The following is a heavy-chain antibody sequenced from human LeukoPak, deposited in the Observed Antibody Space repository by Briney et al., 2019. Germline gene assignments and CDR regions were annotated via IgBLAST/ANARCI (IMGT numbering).Heavy chain of an antibody. CDR2: IYSGGST. J-gene: IGHJ4*02. D-gene: IGHD3-16*02. V-gene: IGHV3-66*01. CDR1: GFTVSSNY. CDR3: ARDAQYYDYVWGSYRSPLGY. Sequence: GSLRLSCAASGFTVSSNYMSWVRQAPGKGLEWVSVIYSGGSTYYADSVKGRFTISRDNSKNTLYLQMNSLRAEDTAVYYCARDAQYYDYVWGSYRSPLGYWGQGTLVTVSS.